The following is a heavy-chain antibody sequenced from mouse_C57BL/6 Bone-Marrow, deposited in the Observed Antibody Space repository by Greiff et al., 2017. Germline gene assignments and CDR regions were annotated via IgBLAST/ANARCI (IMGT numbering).Heavy chain of an antibody. Sequence: QVTLKESGAELARPGASVKLSCKASGYTFTSYGISWVKQRTGQGLEWIGEIYPRSGNPYYNEKFKGKATLTADKSSSTAYMELRSLTSEDSAVYFCARRLYVGYGYWGQCTTLTVSS. CDR2: IYPRSGNP. V-gene: IGHV1-81*01. D-gene: IGHD2-3*01. CDR3: ARRLYVGYGY. CDR1: GYTFTSYG. J-gene: IGHJ2*01.